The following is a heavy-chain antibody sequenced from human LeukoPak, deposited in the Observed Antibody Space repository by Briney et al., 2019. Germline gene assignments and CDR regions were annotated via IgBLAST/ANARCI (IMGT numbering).Heavy chain of an antibody. CDR1: GFTVSSNY. D-gene: IGHD3-22*01. J-gene: IGHJ3*02. Sequence: PGGSLRLSCAASGFTVSSNYMSWVRQAPGKGLEWVSVIYSDGSTYYADSVKGRFTISRHNSKNTLYLQMNSLRAEDTAVYYCARGGHDYYDRSGYYYMSAFDIWGQGTMVTVSS. CDR3: ARGGHDYYDRSGYYYMSAFDI. V-gene: IGHV3-53*01. CDR2: IYSDGST.